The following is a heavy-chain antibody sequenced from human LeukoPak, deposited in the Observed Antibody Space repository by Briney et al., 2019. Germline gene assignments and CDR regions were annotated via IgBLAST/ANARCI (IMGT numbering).Heavy chain of an antibody. CDR3: ARLGTNFPFGY. D-gene: IGHD4/OR15-4a*01. CDR2: IYPGDSDT. V-gene: IGHV5-51*01. Sequence: GASLKISFKGSGYRFSNYWIGWVRQMLGKGLEWMGIIYPGDSDTKYSPSFQGQVTISADKSISTAYLQWSSLKASDTAMYFCARLGTNFPFGYWGQGALVTVSS. J-gene: IGHJ4*02. CDR1: GYRFSNYW.